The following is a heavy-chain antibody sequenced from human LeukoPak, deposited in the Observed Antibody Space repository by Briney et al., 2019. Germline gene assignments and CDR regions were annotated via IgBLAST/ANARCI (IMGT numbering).Heavy chain of an antibody. V-gene: IGHV3-30-3*01. Sequence: GGSLRLSCAASGFTFSNYAMHWVRQAPGKGLEWVAVISYDGNKKYYADSVKGRFTISRDNSKNTLYLQMNSLRDEDTALYYCAKAGIGVVGYFDYWGQGTLVTVSS. J-gene: IGHJ4*02. CDR2: ISYDGNKK. CDR1: GFTFSNYA. D-gene: IGHD6-19*01. CDR3: AKAGIGVVGYFDY.